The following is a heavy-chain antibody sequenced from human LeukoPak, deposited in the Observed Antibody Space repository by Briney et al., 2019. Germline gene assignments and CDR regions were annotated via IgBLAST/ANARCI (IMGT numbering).Heavy chain of an antibody. Sequence: GGSLRLSCAASGFTFSSYGMHWVRQAPGKGLEWVAVIWYDGSNKYYADSVKGRFTISRDNSKNTLYLQMNSLRAEDTAVYYCAKDDYYGSGSYYNAAILDYWGQGTLVTVSS. CDR2: IWYDGSNK. J-gene: IGHJ4*02. CDR1: GFTFSSYG. D-gene: IGHD3-10*01. V-gene: IGHV3-33*06. CDR3: AKDDYYGSGSYYNAAILDY.